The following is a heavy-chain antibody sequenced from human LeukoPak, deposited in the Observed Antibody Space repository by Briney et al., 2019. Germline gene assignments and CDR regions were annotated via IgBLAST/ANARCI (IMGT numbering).Heavy chain of an antibody. CDR1: GFTFSDYY. CDR2: ISSSGSTI. V-gene: IGHV3-11*01. D-gene: IGHD6-19*01. CDR3: ARDREAVANAFDI. Sequence: GGSLRLSSAASGFTFSDYYMSWIRQAPGKGLEWVSYISSSGSTIYYADSVKGRFTISRDNAKNSLYLQMNSLRAEDTAVYYCARDREAVANAFDIWGQGTMVTVSS. J-gene: IGHJ3*02.